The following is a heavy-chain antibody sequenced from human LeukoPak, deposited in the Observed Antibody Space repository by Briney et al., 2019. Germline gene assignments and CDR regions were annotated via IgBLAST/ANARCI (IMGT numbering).Heavy chain of an antibody. CDR3: ANWYYYGSGSYWGIDY. Sequence: PGGSLRLSCAASGFTFSSYAMSWVRQAPGKGLEWLSAISGSGGSTYYAVSVKGRFTISSDNSKNTLYLQMNSLRAEDTAVYYCANWYYYGSGSYWGIDYWGQGTLVTVSS. D-gene: IGHD3-10*01. J-gene: IGHJ4*02. V-gene: IGHV3-23*01. CDR2: ISGSGGST. CDR1: GFTFSSYA.